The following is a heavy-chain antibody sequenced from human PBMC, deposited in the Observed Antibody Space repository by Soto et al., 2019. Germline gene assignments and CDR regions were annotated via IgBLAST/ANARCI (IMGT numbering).Heavy chain of an antibody. CDR1: GFTFSSYA. CDR2: ISGSGGST. Sequence: GGSLRLSCAASGFTFSSYAMSWVRQAPGKGLEWVSAISGSGGSTYYADSVKGRFTISRDNSKNTLYLQMNSLRAEDTAVYYCAKVGRIYDFWSGLDYWGQGTLVTVSS. V-gene: IGHV3-23*01. J-gene: IGHJ4*02. CDR3: AKVGRIYDFWSGLDY. D-gene: IGHD3-3*01.